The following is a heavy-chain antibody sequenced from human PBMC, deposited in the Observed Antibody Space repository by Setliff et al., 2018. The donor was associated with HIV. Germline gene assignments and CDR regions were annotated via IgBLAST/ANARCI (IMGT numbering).Heavy chain of an antibody. Sequence: GASVKVSCKTSGYTFGSHGISWVRQAPGQGLEWMGGIIPIFDTVNYAQKFQGRVTITADESTNTAYMELSSLRSEDTAVYYCARDRRSAITFGGLNAVSISGMDVWGQGTTVTVSS. D-gene: IGHD3-16*01. CDR3: ARDRRSAITFGGLNAVSISGMDV. CDR2: IIPIFDTV. J-gene: IGHJ6*02. V-gene: IGHV1-69*13. CDR1: GYTFGSHG.